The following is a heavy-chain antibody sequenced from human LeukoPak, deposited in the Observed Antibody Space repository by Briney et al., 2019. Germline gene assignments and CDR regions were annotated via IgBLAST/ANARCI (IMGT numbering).Heavy chain of an antibody. CDR3: ATGSCSSTSCFLKGGAYNWFDP. CDR2: INNSVRT. J-gene: IGHJ5*02. CDR1: GGSPSGIY. Sequence: SETLSPTSAVYGGSPSGIYCSWIRQPPGRGHEWVGEINNSVRTTNNPSLKRGVTISGDTSKNQFSLNLRALTAADTAVYYCATGSCSSTSCFLKGGAYNWFDPWGQGTLVSVSS. V-gene: IGHV4-34*01. D-gene: IGHD2-2*01.